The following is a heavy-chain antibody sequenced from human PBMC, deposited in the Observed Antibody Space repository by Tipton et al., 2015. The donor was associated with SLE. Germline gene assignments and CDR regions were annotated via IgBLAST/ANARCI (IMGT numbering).Heavy chain of an antibody. CDR1: GGSISSHY. D-gene: IGHD3-9*01. V-gene: IGHV4-59*11. CDR3: ARAPIDFRGNYGLDV. Sequence: LRLSCTVSGGSISSHYWSWIRQPPGTGLEWIGHIYYSGSTEYNPPLMSRVTISVDRSKNQFSLRLSSVTAADTAVYYCARAPIDFRGNYGLDVWGQGTTVTVSS. J-gene: IGHJ6*02. CDR2: IYYSGST.